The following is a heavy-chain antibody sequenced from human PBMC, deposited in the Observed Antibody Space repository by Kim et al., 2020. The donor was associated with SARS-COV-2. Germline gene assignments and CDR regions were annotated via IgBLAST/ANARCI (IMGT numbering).Heavy chain of an antibody. D-gene: IGHD3-10*01. CDR1: GFTFSSYS. J-gene: IGHJ5*02. CDR2: ISSSSSTI. Sequence: GGSLRLSCAASGFTFSSYSMNWVRQAPGKGLEWVSYISSSSSTIYYADSVKGRFTISRDNAKNSLYLQMNSLRDEDTAVYYCARDRGVSYYYGSGSPTRYKWFDPWGQGTLVTVSS. V-gene: IGHV3-48*02. CDR3: ARDRGVSYYYGSGSPTRYKWFDP.